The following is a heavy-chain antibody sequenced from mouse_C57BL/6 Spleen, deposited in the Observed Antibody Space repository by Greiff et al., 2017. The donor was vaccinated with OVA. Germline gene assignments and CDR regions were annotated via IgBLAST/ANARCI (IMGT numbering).Heavy chain of an antibody. CDR2: INPNNGGT. CDR3: ARGDLCCFGV. Sequence: VQLQQPGPELVKPGASVKISCKASGYTFTDYYMNWVKQSHGKSLEWIGEINPNNGGTSYNQKFKGKATLTVDKSSSTAYMELRSLTSEDSAGDCCARGDLCCFGVWGTGTTVTVAS. J-gene: IGHJ1*03. V-gene: IGHV1-26*01. CDR1: GYTFTDYY.